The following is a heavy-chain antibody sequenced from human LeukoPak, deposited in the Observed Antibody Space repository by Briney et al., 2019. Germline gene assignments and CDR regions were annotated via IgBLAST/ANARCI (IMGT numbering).Heavy chain of an antibody. CDR2: IIPILGIA. CDR1: GGTFSSYA. Sequence: SVKVSCTASGGTFSSYAISWVRQAPGQGLEWMGRIIPILGIANYAQKFQGRVTITADKSTSTAYMELSSLRSEDTAVYYCAFLSALYCSGGSCYPYYYYYGMDVWGQGTTVTASS. CDR3: AFLSALYCSGGSCYPYYYYYGMDV. J-gene: IGHJ6*02. D-gene: IGHD2-15*01. V-gene: IGHV1-69*04.